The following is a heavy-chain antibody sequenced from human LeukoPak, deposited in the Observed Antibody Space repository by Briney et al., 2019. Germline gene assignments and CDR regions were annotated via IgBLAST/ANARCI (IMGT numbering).Heavy chain of an antibody. V-gene: IGHV1-2*02. D-gene: IGHD2-2*01. CDR1: GYTFTCYY. Sequence: ASVKVSCKASGYTFTCYYMHWVRQAPGQGLEWMGWINPNSGGTNYAQKFQGRVTMTRDTSISTAYMELSRLRSDDTAVYYCARKDIVVVPAAPRRYAFDIWGQGTMVTVSS. J-gene: IGHJ3*02. CDR2: INPNSGGT. CDR3: ARKDIVVVPAAPRRYAFDI.